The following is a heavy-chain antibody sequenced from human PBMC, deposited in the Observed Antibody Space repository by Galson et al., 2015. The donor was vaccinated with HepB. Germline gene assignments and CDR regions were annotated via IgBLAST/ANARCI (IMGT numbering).Heavy chain of an antibody. CDR2: ISGSGGST. V-gene: IGHV3-23*01. D-gene: IGHD5-18*01. Sequence: SLRLSCAASGFTFSSYAMSWVRQAPGKGLEWVSAISGSGGSTYYADSVKGRFTISRDNSKNTLYLQMNSLRAEDTAVYYCAKSITAKVYYYYGMDVWGQGTTVTVSS. CDR3: AKSITAKVYYYYGMDV. J-gene: IGHJ6*02. CDR1: GFTFSSYA.